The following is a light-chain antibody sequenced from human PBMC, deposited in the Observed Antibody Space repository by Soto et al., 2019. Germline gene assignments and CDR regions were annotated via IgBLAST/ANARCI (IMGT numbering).Light chain of an antibody. Sequence: QSALTQPDSVSGSPGQSITISCTGTSSDVGLYTYVSWYQQHPGKAPKLLIYEVTNRPSGVSHRFSGSKSGSTASLTISGLQAEDEADYFCSSFTSSNSEVFGTGTKVTVL. J-gene: IGLJ1*01. CDR2: EVT. CDR3: SSFTSSNSEV. V-gene: IGLV2-14*01. CDR1: SSDVGLYTY.